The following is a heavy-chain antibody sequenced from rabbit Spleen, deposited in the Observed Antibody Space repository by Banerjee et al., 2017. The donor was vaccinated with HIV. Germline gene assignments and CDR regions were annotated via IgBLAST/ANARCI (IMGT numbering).Heavy chain of an antibody. V-gene: IGHV1S45*01. Sequence: EQLEESGGGLVKPEGSLTLTCKASGVSFSNKAVMCWVRQAPGKGLEWISCIAGGSSGFTYSATWAKGRFTISKTSSTTVTLQMTSLTVADTATYFCARDTGSSFSSYGMDLWGPGTLVTVS. D-gene: IGHD8-1*01. CDR1: GVSFSNKAV. J-gene: IGHJ6*01. CDR3: ARDTGSSFSSYGMDL. CDR2: IAGGSSGFT.